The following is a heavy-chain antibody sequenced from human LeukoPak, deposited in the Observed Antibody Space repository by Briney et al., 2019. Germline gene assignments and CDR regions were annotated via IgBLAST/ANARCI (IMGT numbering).Heavy chain of an antibody. CDR2: IRSKANSYAT. CDR3: AKDMGYFTN. D-gene: IGHD2-8*01. J-gene: IGHJ4*02. V-gene: IGHV3-73*01. Sequence: GGSLKLSCAASGFTFSGSAMHWVRQASGKGLEWVGRIRSKANSYATAYAASVKGRFTISRDDSKNTLYLQMNSLKTEDTAVYYCAKDMGYFTNWGQGTLVTVSS. CDR1: GFTFSGSA.